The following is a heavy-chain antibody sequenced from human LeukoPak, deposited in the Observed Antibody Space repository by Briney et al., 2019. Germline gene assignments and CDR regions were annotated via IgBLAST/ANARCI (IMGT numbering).Heavy chain of an antibody. Sequence: GGSLRLSCAASGFTFSSFAIHWVRQAPGKGLEWVAVISSDGSNKYYPDSVKGRFTISRDNSKNTLYLQVNSLSPEDTAVYYCARDGSGTYSYYMDVWGKGPRSPSP. CDR2: ISSDGSNK. V-gene: IGHV3-30-3*01. CDR1: GFTFSSFA. J-gene: IGHJ6*03. CDR3: ARDGSGTYSYYMDV. D-gene: IGHD3-10*01.